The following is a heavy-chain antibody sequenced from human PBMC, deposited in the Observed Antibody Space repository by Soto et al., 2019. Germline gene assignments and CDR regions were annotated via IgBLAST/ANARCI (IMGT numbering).Heavy chain of an antibody. Sequence: QVQLVQSGAEVKKPGASVKVSCKASGYDFSSYGISWVRQAPGQGLEWMGWISASNGNRDYAQQFQGRVTMTSDTSRTTAYMDLSSLRSDDTAVYYCVRDPQRNDYWGQGTLVNVSS. J-gene: IGHJ4*02. D-gene: IGHD2-2*01. CDR2: ISASNGNR. V-gene: IGHV1-18*04. CDR1: GYDFSSYG. CDR3: VRDPQRNDY.